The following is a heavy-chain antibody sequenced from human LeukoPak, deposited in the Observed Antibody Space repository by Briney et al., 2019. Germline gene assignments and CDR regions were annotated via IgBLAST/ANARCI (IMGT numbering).Heavy chain of an antibody. V-gene: IGHV1-3*01. Sequence: ASVKVSCKASGYSFTSYAMHWVRQAPGQRLEWMGWINAGNGNTKYSQKFQGRVTITRDTSASTAYMELSSLRSGDTAVYYCARGQAVAGTSLDYWGQATLVTVSS. J-gene: IGHJ4*02. CDR3: ARGQAVAGTSLDY. D-gene: IGHD6-19*01. CDR2: INAGNGNT. CDR1: GYSFTSYA.